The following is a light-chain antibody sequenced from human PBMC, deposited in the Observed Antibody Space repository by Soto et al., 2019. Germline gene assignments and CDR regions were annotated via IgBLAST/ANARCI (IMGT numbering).Light chain of an antibody. CDR1: QSIGRW. V-gene: IGKV1-5*03. Sequence: DNQMTQSLATVSSSVGDRVTITCRASQSIGRWLAWYQQKPGKAPEVLIYKASTLQYGVPSRFSGSGSGTEFTLTISSLQPDDFATYYCQQYNSYYTFGQGTLLEIK. J-gene: IGKJ5*01. CDR2: KAS. CDR3: QQYNSYYT.